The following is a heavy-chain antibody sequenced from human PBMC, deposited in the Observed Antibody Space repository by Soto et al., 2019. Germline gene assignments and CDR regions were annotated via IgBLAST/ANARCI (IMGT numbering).Heavy chain of an antibody. V-gene: IGHV3-21*01. CDR1: GFTFSSFS. Sequence: GSLRLSCAASGFTFSSFSMNWVRQAPGKGPEWVSAISSSSSHTYYADSVKGRFTISRDNAKNSLYLQVNSLRAEDTAVYYCARDRSGSYPPGGGMDVWGPGTTVTVSS. CDR2: ISSSSSHT. D-gene: IGHD3-10*01. CDR3: ARDRSGSYPPGGGMDV. J-gene: IGHJ6*02.